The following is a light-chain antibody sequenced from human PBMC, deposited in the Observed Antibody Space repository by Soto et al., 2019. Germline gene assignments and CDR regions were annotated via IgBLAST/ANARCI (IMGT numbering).Light chain of an antibody. CDR1: RSNIGINA. Sequence: QSVLTQPPSVSGTPGQRVSISCSGSRSNIGINAVDWYHQLPGTAPTVLIYANNQRPSGVPDRCSGSKSGTSASLAINGLQSDDEAHYYCAAWDDSLNGLVFGGGTKLTVL. J-gene: IGLJ2*01. CDR3: AAWDDSLNGLV. V-gene: IGLV1-44*01. CDR2: ANN.